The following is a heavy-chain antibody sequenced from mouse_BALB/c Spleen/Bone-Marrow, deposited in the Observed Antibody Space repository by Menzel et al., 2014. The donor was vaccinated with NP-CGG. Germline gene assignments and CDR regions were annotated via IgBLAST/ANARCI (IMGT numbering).Heavy chain of an antibody. CDR3: ATYDGYYFDY. D-gene: IGHD2-3*01. CDR2: ISYSGST. Sequence: DVQLVESGPSLAKPSHTLSLTCSFPGDSITSGSWNWIRQFPGNTLEYMGYISYSGSTYYSPSLKSRISITRDTSKNQYSLQVNSVTTEDTPTDYWATYDGYYFDYWGQGTTLTVAS. V-gene: IGHV3-8*02. CDR1: GDSITSGS. J-gene: IGHJ2*01.